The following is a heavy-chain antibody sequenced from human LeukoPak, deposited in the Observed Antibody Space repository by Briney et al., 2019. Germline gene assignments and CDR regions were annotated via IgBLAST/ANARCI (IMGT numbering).Heavy chain of an antibody. D-gene: IGHD2-15*01. V-gene: IGHV4-30-4*08. CDR1: GGSISSGDYY. J-gene: IGHJ3*02. Sequence: SETLSLTCTVSGGSISSGDYYWSWIRQPPGKGLEWIGYIYYSGSTYYNPSLKSRVTISVDTSKNQFSLKLSSVTAADTAVYYCARFPCSGDSCYSGIRAFDIWGQGAMVTVSS. CDR2: IYYSGST. CDR3: ARFPCSGDSCYSGIRAFDI.